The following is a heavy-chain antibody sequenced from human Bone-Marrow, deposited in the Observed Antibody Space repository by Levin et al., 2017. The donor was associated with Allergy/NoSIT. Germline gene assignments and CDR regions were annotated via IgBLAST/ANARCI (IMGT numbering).Heavy chain of an antibody. D-gene: IGHD3-16*01. J-gene: IGHJ4*02. CDR2: IFYSGST. CDR1: GASMKTGSYY. Sequence: PSETLSLNCTVSGASMKTGSYYWGWVRQPPGKGLEWVGSIFYSGSTSYNPSLESRVTISVDTSKNQFSLHLNSVTAADTAVYFCARPTQTHTVYVLDNWGQGTLVTVAS. V-gene: IGHV4-39*01. CDR3: ARPTQTHTVYVLDN.